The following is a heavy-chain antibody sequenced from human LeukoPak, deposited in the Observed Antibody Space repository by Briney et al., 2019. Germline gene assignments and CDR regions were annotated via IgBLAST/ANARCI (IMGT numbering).Heavy chain of an antibody. CDR3: ARDRCSGGSCLEFDY. J-gene: IGHJ4*02. CDR1: GFTFDDYA. Sequence: PGGSLRLSCAASGFTFDDYAMHWVRQAPGKGLEWVSGISWNSGSIGYADSVKGRFTISRDNAKNTLYLQMNSLRAEDTAVYYCARDRCSGGSCLEFDYWGQGTLVTVSS. V-gene: IGHV3-9*01. CDR2: ISWNSGSI. D-gene: IGHD2-15*01.